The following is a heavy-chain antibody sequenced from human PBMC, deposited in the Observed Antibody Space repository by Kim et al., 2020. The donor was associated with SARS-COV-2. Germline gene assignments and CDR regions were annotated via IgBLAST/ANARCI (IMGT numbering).Heavy chain of an antibody. CDR3: ARIPHDSSGYVDY. Sequence: SETLSLTCTVSGGSISNSFNYWGWIRQPPGKGLEWIGSVYHSGSTYDSPSLKSRVTVSVDTSKNQFSLKLTSVTAADTAVYYCARIPHDSSGYVDYWGQGILVTVSS. CDR1: GGSISNSFNY. D-gene: IGHD3-22*01. J-gene: IGHJ4*02. V-gene: IGHV4-39*01. CDR2: VYHSGST.